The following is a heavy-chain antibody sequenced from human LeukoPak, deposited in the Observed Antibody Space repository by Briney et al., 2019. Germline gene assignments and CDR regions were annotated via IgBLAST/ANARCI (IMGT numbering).Heavy chain of an antibody. V-gene: IGHV3-23*01. D-gene: IGHD3-10*01. J-gene: IGHJ4*01. Sequence: GESLRLSCGASGLTVSSYAMSWVRQAPGKGLEWVSTIIGSAANTYYADSVKGRFTISRDDSKNTVYLQMNSLRAEDTAVYSCAKYTSGTSYRGLDQWGHGTLVTVSS. CDR1: GLTVSSYA. CDR2: IIGSAANT. CDR3: AKYTSGTSYRGLDQ.